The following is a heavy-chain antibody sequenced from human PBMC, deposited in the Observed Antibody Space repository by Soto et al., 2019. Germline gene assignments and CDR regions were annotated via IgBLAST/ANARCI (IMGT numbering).Heavy chain of an antibody. V-gene: IGHV3-11*01. CDR3: ARGYTLPYGDYYLSYYYYYGMDV. Sequence: QVQLVESGGGLVKPGGSLRLSCAASGFTFSDYYMSWIRQAPGKGLEWVSYISSSGSTIYYADSVKGRFTISRDNAKNSLYLQMNSLRAEDTAVYYCARGYTLPYGDYYLSYYYYYGMDVWGQGTTVTVSS. J-gene: IGHJ6*02. CDR1: GFTFSDYY. D-gene: IGHD4-17*01. CDR2: ISSSGSTI.